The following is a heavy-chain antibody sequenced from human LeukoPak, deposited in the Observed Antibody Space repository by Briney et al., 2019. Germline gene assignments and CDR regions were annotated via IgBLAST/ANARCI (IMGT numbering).Heavy chain of an antibody. CDR2: ISSSSSYI. J-gene: IGHJ6*03. CDR1: GFTFSSYS. Sequence: GGSLRLSCAASGFTFSSYSMNWVRQAPGKGLEWVSSISSSSSYIYYADSVKGRFTISRDNAKNSLYLQMNSLRAEDTAVYYCAREGITMVRGRNLYYYYYMDVWGKGTTVTVSS. CDR3: AREGITMVRGRNLYYYYYMDV. V-gene: IGHV3-21*01. D-gene: IGHD3-10*01.